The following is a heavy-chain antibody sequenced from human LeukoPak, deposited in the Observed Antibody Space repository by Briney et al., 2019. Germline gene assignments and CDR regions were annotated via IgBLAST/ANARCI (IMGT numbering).Heavy chain of an antibody. Sequence: GGSLRLSCAASGFTFDDYAMHWVRQAPGKGLEWVSGISWNSGSIGYADSVKGRFTISRDNAKNSLYLQMNSLRAEDTALYYCAKDIGGDFGDSLGYWGQGTLVTVSS. CDR2: ISWNSGSI. CDR1: GFTFDDYA. V-gene: IGHV3-9*01. J-gene: IGHJ4*02. D-gene: IGHD4-17*01. CDR3: AKDIGGDFGDSLGY.